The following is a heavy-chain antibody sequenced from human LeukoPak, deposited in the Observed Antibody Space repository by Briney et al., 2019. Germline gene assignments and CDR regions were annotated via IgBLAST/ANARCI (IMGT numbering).Heavy chain of an antibody. CDR2: IYFSGST. Sequence: SETLSLTCTVSGRSISSSSDYGGWIRQPPGKGLEWIGSIYFSGSTYYNPSLKSRVTLSVDTSKKQFSLKLSSVTAADTAVYYCAREHYDKGWFDAWGQGTLVTVSS. CDR1: GRSISSSSDY. V-gene: IGHV4-39*07. CDR3: AREHYDKGWFDA. J-gene: IGHJ5*02. D-gene: IGHD3-9*01.